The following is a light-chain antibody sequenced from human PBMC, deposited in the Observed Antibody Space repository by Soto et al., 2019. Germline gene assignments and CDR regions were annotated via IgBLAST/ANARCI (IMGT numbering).Light chain of an antibody. CDR3: QQYDDLPIT. CDR2: DAS. J-gene: IGKJ5*01. V-gene: IGKV1-33*01. CDR1: QDISDF. Sequence: DIQMTQSPSSVFASVGDRVTITRLASQDISDFLNWYHQKPGKAPKVLIYDASNLQTGVPSRFSGRRSGTDFILTISSLQPDDSGTYYCQQYDDLPITFGQGTRLEIK.